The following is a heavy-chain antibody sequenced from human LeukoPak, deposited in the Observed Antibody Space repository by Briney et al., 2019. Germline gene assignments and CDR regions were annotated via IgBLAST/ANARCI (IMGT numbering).Heavy chain of an antibody. CDR1: GFTFSIYA. CDR2: ISGSGGST. D-gene: IGHD3-3*01. V-gene: IGHV3-23*01. J-gene: IGHJ4*02. CDR3: AKGFLEWLLFGRADFDY. Sequence: GGSLRLSCAASGFTFSIYAISWVRQAPGKGLEWVSAISGSGGSTYYADSVKGRFTISRDNSKNTLYLQMNSLRAEDTAVYYCAKGFLEWLLFGRADFDYWGQGTLVTVSS.